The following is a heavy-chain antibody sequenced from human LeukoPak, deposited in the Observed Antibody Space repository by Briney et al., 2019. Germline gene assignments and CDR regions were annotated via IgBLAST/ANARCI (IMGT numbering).Heavy chain of an antibody. CDR2: IYYSGST. CDR1: GGSISSSSYY. D-gene: IGHD1-26*01. CDR3: ARQAIVYFDY. Sequence: SETLSLTCTVSGGSISSSSYYWGWIRQPPGTGLEWIGSIYYSGSTYYNPSLKSRVTISVDTSKNQFSLKLSSVTAADTAVYYCARQAIVYFDYWGQGTLVTVSP. V-gene: IGHV4-39*01. J-gene: IGHJ4*02.